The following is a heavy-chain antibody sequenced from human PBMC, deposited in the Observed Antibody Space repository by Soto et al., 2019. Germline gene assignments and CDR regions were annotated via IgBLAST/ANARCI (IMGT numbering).Heavy chain of an antibody. D-gene: IGHD4-17*01. J-gene: IGHJ4*02. CDR2: IYHSGST. CDR3: ARMASRLRKSFFDY. CDR1: GGSISSGGYS. Sequence: SETLSLTCALSGGSISSGGYSWSWIRQPPGKGLEWIGYIYHSGSTYYNPSLKRRVTISVDRSKNQFSLKLSSVTAADTAVYYCARMASRLRKSFFDYWGQGTLVTVSS. V-gene: IGHV4-30-2*01.